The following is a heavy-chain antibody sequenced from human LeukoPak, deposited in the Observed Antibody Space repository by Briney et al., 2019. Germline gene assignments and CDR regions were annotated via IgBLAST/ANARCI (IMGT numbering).Heavy chain of an antibody. CDR1: GFTFSSYS. Sequence: GGSLRLSCAASGFTFSSYSMNWVRQAPGKGLEWASSISSSSSYIYYTDSVKGRFTISRDNAKNSLYLQMNSLRAEDTAVYYCARVGKSDRHYWGQGTLVTVSS. D-gene: IGHD1-26*01. CDR2: ISSSSSYI. CDR3: ARVGKSDRHY. J-gene: IGHJ4*02. V-gene: IGHV3-21*01.